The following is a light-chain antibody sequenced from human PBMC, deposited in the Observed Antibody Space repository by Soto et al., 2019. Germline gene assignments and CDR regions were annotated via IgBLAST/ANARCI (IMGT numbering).Light chain of an antibody. CDR2: DAS. Sequence: DIEMTQSPSTLYASVGDRVTITCRASQSISSWLAWYQQKPGKAPELLIYDASSLESGVPERFSASGYGTDFTLTIRSLQPEDFASYYCQQYRSNSRTFGQGTKV. J-gene: IGKJ1*01. V-gene: IGKV1-5*01. CDR3: QQYRSNSRT. CDR1: QSISSW.